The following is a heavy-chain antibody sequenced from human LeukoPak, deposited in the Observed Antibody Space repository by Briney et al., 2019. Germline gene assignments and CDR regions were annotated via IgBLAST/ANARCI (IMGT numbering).Heavy chain of an antibody. CDR2: INPSGGST. CDR1: GYTFTSYD. D-gene: IGHD1-26*01. Sequence: ASVKVSCKASGYTFTSYDINWVRQAPGQGLEWMGIINPSGGSTTYAQKVQGRVTMTRDMSTSTVYMELSSLRSDDTAVYYCARGGRWEAQADFWGQGTLVTVSS. V-gene: IGHV1-46*01. J-gene: IGHJ4*02. CDR3: ARGGRWEAQADF.